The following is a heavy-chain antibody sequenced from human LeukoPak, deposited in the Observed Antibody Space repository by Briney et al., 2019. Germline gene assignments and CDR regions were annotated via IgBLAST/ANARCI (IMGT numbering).Heavy chain of an antibody. CDR2: INAGNGKT. Sequence: ASVNVSCKTSGYTFDIYAMNWVRQAPGQRPEWMGWINAGNGKTKYSQSFQGRVTITRDTSARTAYMELSSLRSEDTAVYYCARGVWSSHNKEYFLDYWGQGTPVTVSS. CDR3: ARGVWSSHNKEYFLDY. CDR1: GYTFDIYA. D-gene: IGHD2-2*01. V-gene: IGHV1-3*01. J-gene: IGHJ4*02.